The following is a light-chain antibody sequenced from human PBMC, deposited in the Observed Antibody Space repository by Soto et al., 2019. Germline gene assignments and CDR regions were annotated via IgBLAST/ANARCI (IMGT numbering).Light chain of an antibody. Sequence: EIVLTHSPDTLSLSPGERATLSCRASLTFRDNYLAWYQQKAGQAPRLVIYGASTRATGIPDRFSASGSGRDFTLTISRLEPEDFAVYFCQQFGNSPWTFGQGTKVDIK. CDR3: QQFGNSPWT. V-gene: IGKV3-20*01. J-gene: IGKJ1*01. CDR1: LTFRDNY. CDR2: GAS.